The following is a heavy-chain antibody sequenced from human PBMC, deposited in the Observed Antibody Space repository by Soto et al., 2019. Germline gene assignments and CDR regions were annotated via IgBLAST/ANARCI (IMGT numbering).Heavy chain of an antibody. J-gene: IGHJ5*02. Sequence: PSETLSLTCSVSGGSISSNYWSWIRQPPGKGLEWIGYIYYSGSTNYNPSLKSRVTISVDTSKNQFSLKLSSVTAADTAVYYCARLSGGSSNWFDPWGQGTLLTVSS. CDR3: ARLSGGSSNWFDP. CDR1: GGSISSNY. D-gene: IGHD2-15*01. CDR2: IYYSGST. V-gene: IGHV4-59*01.